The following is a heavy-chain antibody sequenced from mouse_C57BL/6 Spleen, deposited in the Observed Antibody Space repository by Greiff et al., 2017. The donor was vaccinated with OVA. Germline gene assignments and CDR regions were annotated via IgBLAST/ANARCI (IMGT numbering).Heavy chain of an antibody. V-gene: IGHV1-52*01. CDR3: TREGNYGSSYRFAY. D-gene: IGHD1-1*01. CDR1: GYTFTSYW. J-gene: IGHJ3*01. CDR2: IDPSDSET. Sequence: QVQLQQPGAELVRPGSSVKLSCKASGYTFTSYWMHWVKQRPIQGLEWIGNIDPSDSETHYNQKFKDKATLTVDKSSSTAYMQLSSLTSEDSAVYYCTREGNYGSSYRFAYWGQGTLVTVSA.